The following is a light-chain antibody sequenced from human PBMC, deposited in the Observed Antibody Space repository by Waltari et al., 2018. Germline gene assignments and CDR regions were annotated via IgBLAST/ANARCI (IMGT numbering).Light chain of an antibody. CDR1: QSLLYNSNNKNY. CDR2: WAS. CDR3: QQYYTAPYT. Sequence: DIVMTQSPDSLAVSPGEKATLNCKSNQSLLYNSNNKNYLAWYQQKPGQPLKLFFYWASSRESGVPDRFSGSGSGTDFTLTIGSLQAEDVAVYYCQQYYTAPYTFGQGTKLEIK. V-gene: IGKV4-1*01. J-gene: IGKJ2*01.